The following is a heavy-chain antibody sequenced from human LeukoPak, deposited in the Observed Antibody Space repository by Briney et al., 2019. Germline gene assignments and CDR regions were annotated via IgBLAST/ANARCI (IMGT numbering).Heavy chain of an antibody. CDR1: GFPFSSYA. J-gene: IGHJ4*02. V-gene: IGHV3-23*01. Sequence: GGFLRLSCAASGFPFSSYAMSWVRQSPGKGLEWVSAITHNGGSTYYADSVKGRFTISRDNFKNMLFLQMNSLRAEDTAVYYCAKELLGYFDYWGQGSLVTVSS. D-gene: IGHD2/OR15-2a*01. CDR2: ITHNGGST. CDR3: AKELLGYFDY.